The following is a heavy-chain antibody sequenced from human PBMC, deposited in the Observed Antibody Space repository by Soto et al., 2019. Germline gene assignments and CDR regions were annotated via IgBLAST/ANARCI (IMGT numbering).Heavy chain of an antibody. Sequence: QVQLQQSGPGLVKPSQTLSLTCAISGDSVSSHSAAWNCIRRPPSRGFDWLGLTYYWSQWYHGSAPFVKRRITINLDSSTNHFSLHLNSVTPEDTAVYYCARERGFLSEAFDIWGRGTMVTVSS. CDR3: ARERGFLSEAFDI. J-gene: IGHJ3*02. CDR1: GDSVSSHSAA. D-gene: IGHD2-21*01. V-gene: IGHV6-1*02. CDR2: TYYWSQWYH.